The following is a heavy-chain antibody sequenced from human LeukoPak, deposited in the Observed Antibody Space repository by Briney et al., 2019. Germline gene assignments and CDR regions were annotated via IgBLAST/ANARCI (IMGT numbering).Heavy chain of an antibody. J-gene: IGHJ3*02. CDR2: INPDDGST. D-gene: IGHD2-21*01. CDR3: LTIVETDLDAFDI. CDR1: GFTFRKYW. V-gene: IGHV3-74*01. Sequence: PGGSLRLSCAASGFTFRKYWLHWVRQAPGKGLVWVSRINPDDGSTSYADSVKGQFTISRDNAKSTLYLQMNSLRAEDTAVYYCLTIVETDLDAFDIWGQGTKVTVSS.